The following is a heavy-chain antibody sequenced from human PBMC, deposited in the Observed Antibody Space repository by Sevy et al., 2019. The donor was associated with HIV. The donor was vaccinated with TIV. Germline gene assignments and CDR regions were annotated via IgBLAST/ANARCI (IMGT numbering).Heavy chain of an antibody. CDR3: ARDRRRSGYYLRYFDY. CDR2: IIPIFGTA. CDR1: GGTFSSYA. J-gene: IGHJ4*02. D-gene: IGHD3-22*01. V-gene: IGHV1-69*13. Sequence: ASVKVSCKASGGTFSSYAISWVRQAPGQGLEWMGGIIPIFGTANYAQKFQGRVTITADESTSTAYMELSSLRSEDTAVYYCARDRRRSGYYLRYFDYWGQGTLVTVSS.